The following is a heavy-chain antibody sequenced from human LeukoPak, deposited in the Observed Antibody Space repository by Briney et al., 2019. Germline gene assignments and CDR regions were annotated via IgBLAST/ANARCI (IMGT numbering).Heavy chain of an antibody. D-gene: IGHD3-10*01. CDR1: GFSFSSYA. CDR3: GKDSHTGSPRAFDS. J-gene: IGHJ4*02. Sequence: GGSLRLSCAASGFSFSSYAMTWVRQSPGKGLEWVSTISGGGRDTYYADSVKGRFTISRDSSKNTLFLQMGSLRAEDTAVYYCGKDSHTGSPRAFDSWGQGTLVTVSS. V-gene: IGHV3-23*01. CDR2: ISGGGRDT.